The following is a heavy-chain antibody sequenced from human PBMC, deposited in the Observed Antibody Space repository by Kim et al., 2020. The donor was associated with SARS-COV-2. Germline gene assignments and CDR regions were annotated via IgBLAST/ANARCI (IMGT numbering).Heavy chain of an antibody. Sequence: GGSLRLSCAASGFTFSSYAMSWVRQAPGKGLEWVSAISGSGGSTYYADSVKGRFTISRDNSKNTLYLQMNSLRAEDTAVYYCAKEARAYSGSYWGVDYWGQGTLVTVSS. CDR1: GFTFSSYA. J-gene: IGHJ4*02. CDR3: AKEARAYSGSYWGVDY. V-gene: IGHV3-23*01. D-gene: IGHD1-26*01. CDR2: ISGSGGST.